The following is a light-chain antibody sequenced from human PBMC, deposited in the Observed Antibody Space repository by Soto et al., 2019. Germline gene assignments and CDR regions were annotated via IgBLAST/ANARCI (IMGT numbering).Light chain of an antibody. Sequence: QSVVTQEPSLTVSPGGTVTLTCGSSTGAVTSSHFPYWFQQKPGQAPRTLIYDTSNKHSWTPARFSGSLIGGKAALTLSGAQPEDEADYYCSLSYTGGREFGGGTKVTVL. CDR3: SLSYTGGRE. CDR1: TGAVTSSHF. J-gene: IGLJ2*01. V-gene: IGLV7-46*01. CDR2: DTS.